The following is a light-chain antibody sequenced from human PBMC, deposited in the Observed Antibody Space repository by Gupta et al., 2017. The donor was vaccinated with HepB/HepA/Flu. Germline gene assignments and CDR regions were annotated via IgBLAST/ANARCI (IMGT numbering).Light chain of an antibody. J-gene: IGKJ4*01. CDR2: VGS. V-gene: IGKV2-28*01. Sequence: VMIHSPLPLSVTPGEPASISCSFSQSLLHVTGYNYWDWYLQKPGQSPQLLIYVGSNRASGVPDRFSGSGSGTDFTLKISRVEDEDVGVYCCIQARQSLTFGGGTRLEIK. CDR3: IQARQSLT. CDR1: QSLLHVTGYNY.